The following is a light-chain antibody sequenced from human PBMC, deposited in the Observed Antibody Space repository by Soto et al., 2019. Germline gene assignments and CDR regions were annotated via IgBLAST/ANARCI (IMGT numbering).Light chain of an antibody. Sequence: QSALTQPASVSGSPEQSITISCTGTSSDIGSYNLVSWYQQHPGKAPKVMIDEATKWPSGVSNRFSGSKSGNTASLTISGLQAEDEADYYCCAYAGSGTVVFGGGTKLTVL. J-gene: IGLJ3*02. CDR2: EAT. V-gene: IGLV2-23*01. CDR1: SSDIGSYNL. CDR3: CAYAGSGTVV.